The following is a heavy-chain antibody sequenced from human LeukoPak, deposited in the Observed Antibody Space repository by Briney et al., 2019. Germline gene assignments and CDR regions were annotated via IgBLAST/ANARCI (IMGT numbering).Heavy chain of an antibody. CDR3: ARGAYDYVWGSYPVDY. J-gene: IGHJ4*02. CDR2: IYYSGST. CDR1: GGAISSGGYY. V-gene: IGHV4-31*02. Sequence: PSGTLSLTWTVSGGAISSGGYYWSWIRQHPGKGLEWIGYIYYSGSTYYNPSLKSRVTISVDTSKNQFSPKLSSVTAADTAVYYCARGAYDYVWGSYPVDYWGQGTLVTVSS. D-gene: IGHD3-16*01.